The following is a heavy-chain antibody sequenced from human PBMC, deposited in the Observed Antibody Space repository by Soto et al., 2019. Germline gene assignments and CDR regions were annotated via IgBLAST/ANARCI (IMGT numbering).Heavy chain of an antibody. CDR2: IYYSGST. V-gene: IGHV4-30-4*01. J-gene: IGHJ4*02. D-gene: IGHD3-3*01. CDR1: GGSISSGDYY. CDR3: ARADFWSGYYKNVLYFDY. Sequence: QVQLQESGPGLVKPSQTLSLTCTVSGGSISSGDYYWSWIRQPPGKGLEWIGYIYYSGSTYYNPSLKSRVTLSVDTSKNQFSLKLCSVTAADTAVYYCARADFWSGYYKNVLYFDYWGQGTLVTVSS.